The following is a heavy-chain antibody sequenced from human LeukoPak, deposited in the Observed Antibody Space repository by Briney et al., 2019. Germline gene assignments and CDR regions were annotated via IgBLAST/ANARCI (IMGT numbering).Heavy chain of an antibody. CDR1: GGSISSSSYY. J-gene: IGHJ6*03. CDR3: ARQGNYYGSGSYKYYYYYYMDV. CDR2: IYYSGST. Sequence: AETLSLTCTVSGGSISSSSYYWGCIRQPPGKGLEWIGSIYYSGSTYDNPSLKSRVTIPVVTSKNQFSLKLSSVTAADTAVYYCARQGNYYGSGSYKYYYYYYMDVWGKGTTVTISS. D-gene: IGHD3-10*01. V-gene: IGHV4-39*01.